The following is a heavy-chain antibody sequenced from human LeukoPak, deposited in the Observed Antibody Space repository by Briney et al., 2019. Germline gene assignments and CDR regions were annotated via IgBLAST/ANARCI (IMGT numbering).Heavy chain of an antibody. CDR1: GYTFTSYH. CDR2: INPNTGGT. J-gene: IGHJ3*02. V-gene: IGHV1-2*02. CDR3: ARCPVGPTPGGAFDI. D-gene: IGHD1-26*01. Sequence: ASVKVSGEASGYTFTSYHINWVRQAPGQGPEWMGWINPNTGGTNYAQKFQGRVTMTRDTSISTAYMELSSLSSDDTAVYYCARCPVGPTPGGAFDIWGQGTMVTVSS.